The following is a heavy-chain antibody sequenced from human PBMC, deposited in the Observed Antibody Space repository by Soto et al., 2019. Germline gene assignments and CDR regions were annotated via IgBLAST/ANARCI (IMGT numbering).Heavy chain of an antibody. Sequence: GGSLRLSCAASGFTFSSYGMHWVRQAPGKGLEWVAVISYDGSNKYYADSVKGRFTISRDNSKNTLYLQMNSLRAEDTAVYYCAKATNVILTGYYLNYNWFDPWSQGSLVTVSS. CDR1: GFTFSSYG. CDR2: ISYDGSNK. V-gene: IGHV3-30*18. J-gene: IGHJ5*02. CDR3: AKATNVILTGYYLNYNWFDP. D-gene: IGHD3-9*01.